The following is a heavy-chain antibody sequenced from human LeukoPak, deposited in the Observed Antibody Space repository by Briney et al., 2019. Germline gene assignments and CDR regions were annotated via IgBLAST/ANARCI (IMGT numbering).Heavy chain of an antibody. CDR3: ARVIGSGYWDYYYYYMDV. Sequence: PGGSPRLSCAASGFTFSSYWMSWVRQAPGKGLEWVANIKQDGSEKYYVDSVKGRFTISRDNAKNSLYLQMNSLRAEDTAVYYCARVIGSGYWDYYYYYMDVWGKGTTVTVSS. V-gene: IGHV3-7*01. J-gene: IGHJ6*03. CDR1: GFTFSSYW. CDR2: IKQDGSEK. D-gene: IGHD3-22*01.